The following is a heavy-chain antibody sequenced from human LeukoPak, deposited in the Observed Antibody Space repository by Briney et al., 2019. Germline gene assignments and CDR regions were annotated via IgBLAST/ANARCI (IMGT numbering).Heavy chain of an antibody. J-gene: IGHJ4*02. CDR2: IRGGGSRT. V-gene: IGHV3-23*01. CDR3: ARDLWSGYSWSH. D-gene: IGHD3-3*01. CDR1: GFSFSNYA. Sequence: PGGSLRLSCAASGFSFSNYAMSWVRQAPGKGLEWVSAIRGGGSRTFYVDSVRGRFTISRDNSKNTLYLQMNSLRAEDTAVYYCARDLWSGYSWSHWGQGTLVTVSS.